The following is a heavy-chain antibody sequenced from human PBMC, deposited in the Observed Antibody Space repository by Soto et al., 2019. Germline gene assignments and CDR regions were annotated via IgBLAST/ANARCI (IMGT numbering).Heavy chain of an antibody. V-gene: IGHV4-4*07. CDR3: ARDMVPYGDYVSGFDP. D-gene: IGHD4-17*01. CDR2: IYTSGST. CDR1: GGSISSYY. J-gene: IGHJ5*02. Sequence: PSETLSRSCTVSGGSISSYYWSWIRQPAGKGLEWIGRIYTSGSTNYNPSLKSRVTMSVDTSKNQFSLKLSSVTAADTAVYYCARDMVPYGDYVSGFDPWGQGTLVTVSS.